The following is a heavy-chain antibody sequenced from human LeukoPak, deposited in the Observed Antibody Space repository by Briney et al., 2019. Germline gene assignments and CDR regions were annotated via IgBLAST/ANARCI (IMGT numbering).Heavy chain of an antibody. CDR2: IIPILGIA. CDR1: GGTFSSYT. V-gene: IGHV1-69*02. CDR3: ARGGRCSSTSCYTSAEYFQH. Sequence: SVKVSCKASGGTFSSYTISWVRQAPGQGLEGMGRIIPILGIANYAQKFQGRVTITADNSKSTDYMELSSLRSEDTAVYYCARGGRCSSTSCYTSAEYFQHWGQGTLVTVSS. J-gene: IGHJ1*01. D-gene: IGHD2-2*02.